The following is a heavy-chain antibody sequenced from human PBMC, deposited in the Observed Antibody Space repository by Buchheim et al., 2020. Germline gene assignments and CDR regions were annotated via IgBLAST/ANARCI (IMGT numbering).Heavy chain of an antibody. Sequence: EVQLVESGGGLVRPGGSLRLSCAASGFTFSSYWMSWVRQAPGKGLEWGANIKQDGSEKYYVDSVKGRFTISRDNAKNSLYLQMNSLRAEDTAVYYCAKPVNYYDSSGYQYWGQGTL. CDR3: AKPVNYYDSSGYQY. CDR1: GFTFSSYW. D-gene: IGHD3-22*01. J-gene: IGHJ4*02. CDR2: IKQDGSEK. V-gene: IGHV3-7*02.